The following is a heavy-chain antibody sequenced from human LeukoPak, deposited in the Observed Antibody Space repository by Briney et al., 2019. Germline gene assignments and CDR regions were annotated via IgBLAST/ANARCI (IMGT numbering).Heavy chain of an antibody. CDR1: GFTFSSYW. CDR2: INHNGNVN. J-gene: IGHJ6*02. V-gene: IGHV3-7*01. D-gene: IGHD6-19*01. Sequence: GGSLRLSCAASGFTFSSYWMNWARQAPGKGLEWVASINHNGNVNYYVDSVKGRFTISRDNAKNSLYLQMNSLRAEDTAVYYCAREGLVLSYYGMDVWGQGTTVTVSS. CDR3: AREGLVLSYYGMDV.